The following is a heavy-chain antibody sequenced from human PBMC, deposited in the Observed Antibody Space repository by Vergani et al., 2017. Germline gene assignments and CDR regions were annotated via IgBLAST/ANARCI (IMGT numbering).Heavy chain of an antibody. D-gene: IGHD3-10*01. CDR2: MFHSGST. J-gene: IGHJ5*02. V-gene: IGHV4-59*01. CDR3: GRVADCYGLESRLLDL. Sequence: QVRLQESGPGLVKPSETLSLTCSVSGGSMSGYYWSWIRQPPGKELEWIGYMFHSGSTNYNPSLETRVTISGDTSKNQFSLKLNSVTAADTAVYYCGRVADCYGLESRLLDLLGQGILVTVSS. CDR1: GGSMSGYY.